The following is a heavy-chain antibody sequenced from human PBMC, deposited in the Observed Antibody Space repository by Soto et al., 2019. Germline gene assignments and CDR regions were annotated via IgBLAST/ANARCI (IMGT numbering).Heavy chain of an antibody. CDR3: ARVVYDILTGYDSHYYMDV. Sequence: SETLSLTCTVSGGSISSGGYYWSWIRQHPGKGLEWIGYIYYSGSTYYNPSLKSRVTISVDTSKNQFSLKLSSVTAADTAVCYCARVVYDILTGYDSHYYMDVWGKGTTVTVSS. CDR2: IYYSGST. CDR1: GGSISSGGYY. V-gene: IGHV4-31*03. D-gene: IGHD3-9*01. J-gene: IGHJ6*03.